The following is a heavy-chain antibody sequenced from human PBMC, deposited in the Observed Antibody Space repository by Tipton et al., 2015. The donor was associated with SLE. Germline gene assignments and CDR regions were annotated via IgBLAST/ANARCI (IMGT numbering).Heavy chain of an antibody. Sequence: TLSLTCAVYGGSFSGYYWSWIRKPPGKGLEWIGEINHSGSTNYIPSLKSRVTISVDTSKNQFSLRLNSVTAADTAVYYCAGGSGYCSGGSCLDYCGQGTLVTVSS. J-gene: IGHJ4*02. CDR2: INHSGST. V-gene: IGHV4-34*01. CDR1: GGSFSGYY. CDR3: AGGSGYCSGGSCLDY. D-gene: IGHD2-15*01.